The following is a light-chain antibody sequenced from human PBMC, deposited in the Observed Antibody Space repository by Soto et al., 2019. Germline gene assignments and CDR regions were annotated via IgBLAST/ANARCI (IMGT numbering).Light chain of an antibody. Sequence: VMTQSPATLSLSPGDRATLSCRASQSVTTNMAWYQQKPGQAPRLLIYGESNRATGIPDRFSGSGSGTELTLTISRLQPDDFATYYCQKYNSYSRTFGQGTKVDIK. CDR3: QKYNSYSRT. CDR1: QSVTTN. J-gene: IGKJ1*01. V-gene: IGKV3D-15*01. CDR2: GES.